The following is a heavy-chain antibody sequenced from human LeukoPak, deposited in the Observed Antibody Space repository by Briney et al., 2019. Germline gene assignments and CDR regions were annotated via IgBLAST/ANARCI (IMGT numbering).Heavy chain of an antibody. CDR3: ARGYYDILTGYFPFDY. CDR2: INPNSGGT. D-gene: IGHD3-9*01. J-gene: IGHJ4*02. CDR1: GYTFTGYY. Sequence: APVKVSCKASGYTFTGYYMHWVRQAPGQGLEWMGWINPNSGGTNYAQKFQGRVTMTRDTSISTAYMELSRLRSDDTAVYYCARGYYDILTGYFPFDYWGQGTLVTVSS. V-gene: IGHV1-2*02.